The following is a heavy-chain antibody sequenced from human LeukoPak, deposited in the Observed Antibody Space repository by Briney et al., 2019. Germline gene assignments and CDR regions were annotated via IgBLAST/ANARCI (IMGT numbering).Heavy chain of an antibody. V-gene: IGHV3-9*01. J-gene: IGHJ3*02. D-gene: IGHD3-10*01. CDR2: IYWNSGGI. Sequence: GGSLRLSCAASGFTFDDYAMHWVRQSPGMGLEWVSGIYWNSGGIGYADSAKGRFTISRDNAKNSLCLQMNSLITEDSALYFCAKDRAGSYYDAFDIWGQGTMVTVSS. CDR1: GFTFDDYA. CDR3: AKDRAGSYYDAFDI.